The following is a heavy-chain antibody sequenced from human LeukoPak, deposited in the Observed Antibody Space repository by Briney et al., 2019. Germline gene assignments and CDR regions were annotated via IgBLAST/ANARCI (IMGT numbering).Heavy chain of an antibody. J-gene: IGHJ4*02. CDR1: GDTFSNYA. Sequence: SVKVSCKASGDTFSNYAFSWLRQAPGQGPEWMGRIIPIFVKANYAQKFQGRVTITADKSTNTAYMELRSLRSDDTAVYYCARDRAPVSGDSSGYLPFDYWGQGTLVTVSS. D-gene: IGHD3-22*01. V-gene: IGHV1-69*04. CDR3: ARDRAPVSGDSSGYLPFDY. CDR2: IIPIFVKA.